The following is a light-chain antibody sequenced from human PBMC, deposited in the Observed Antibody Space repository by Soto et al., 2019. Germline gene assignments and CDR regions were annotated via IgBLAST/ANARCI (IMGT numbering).Light chain of an antibody. CDR1: QSVSSSY. V-gene: IGKV3-20*01. CDR2: GAS. Sequence: IGFILSSGTLSFSPGEGATLSCRASQSVSSSYLAWYQQKPGQAPRLLIYGASSRATGIPDRFSGSGSGTDFTLTISRLEPEDFAVYYCQQYGSSPATFGQGTKVDIK. J-gene: IGKJ1*01. CDR3: QQYGSSPAT.